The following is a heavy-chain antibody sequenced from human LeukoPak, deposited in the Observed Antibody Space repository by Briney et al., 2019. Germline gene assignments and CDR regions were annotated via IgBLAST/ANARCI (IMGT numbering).Heavy chain of an antibody. J-gene: IGHJ4*02. CDR1: GGSISSSSYY. CDR2: IYYSGST. V-gene: IGHV4-39*01. Sequence: SETLSLTCTVSGGSISSSSYYWGWIRQPPGKGLEWIGSIYYSGSTYYNPSLKSRVPISVDTSKNQFSLKLSSVTAADTAVYYCARHRRARLVGATTLDYWGQGTLVTVSS. CDR3: ARHRRARLVGATTLDY. D-gene: IGHD1-26*01.